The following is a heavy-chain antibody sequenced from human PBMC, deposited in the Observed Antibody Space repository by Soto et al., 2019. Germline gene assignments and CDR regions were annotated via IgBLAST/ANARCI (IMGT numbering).Heavy chain of an antibody. D-gene: IGHD1-26*01. V-gene: IGHV1-18*04. J-gene: IGHJ5*02. CDR3: ARERGGGSYSNWFDP. Sequence: QVQLVQSGAEVKKPGASVKVSCKTSGYTFTSYGISWVRQAPGHGLEWLGWISGYSGNTTYVQKLQGRVTMTTDTSTSTVYMELRSLRSDDTAVYYCARERGGGSYSNWFDPWGQGTLVTVSS. CDR1: GYTFTSYG. CDR2: ISGYSGNT.